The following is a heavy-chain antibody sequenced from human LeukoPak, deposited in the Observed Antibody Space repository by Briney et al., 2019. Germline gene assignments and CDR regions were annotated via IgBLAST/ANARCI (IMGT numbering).Heavy chain of an antibody. CDR1: GYTFTGYY. D-gene: IGHD3-3*01. Sequence: ASVKVSCKASGYTFTGYYMHWVRQAPGQGLEWMGWINPNSGGTNYAQKFQGRVTMTRDTSISTAYMELSRLRSADTAVYYCARARITIFGVVIGGFDPWGQGTLVTVSS. V-gene: IGHV1-2*02. J-gene: IGHJ5*02. CDR3: ARARITIFGVVIGGFDP. CDR2: INPNSGGT.